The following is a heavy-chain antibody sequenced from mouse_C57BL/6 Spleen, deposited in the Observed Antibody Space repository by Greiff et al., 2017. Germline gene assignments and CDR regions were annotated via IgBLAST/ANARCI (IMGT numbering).Heavy chain of an antibody. Sequence: QVQLQQSGAELVRPGSSVKLSCKASGYTFTSYWMHWVKQRPIQGLEWIGNIDPSDSETHYNQKFKDKATLTVDKSSSTAYMQLSSLTSEDSAVYYCARGIPAIYDGYYYAMDYWGQGTSVTVSS. D-gene: IGHD2-3*01. CDR1: GYTFTSYW. V-gene: IGHV1-52*01. J-gene: IGHJ4*01. CDR3: ARGIPAIYDGYYYAMDY. CDR2: IDPSDSET.